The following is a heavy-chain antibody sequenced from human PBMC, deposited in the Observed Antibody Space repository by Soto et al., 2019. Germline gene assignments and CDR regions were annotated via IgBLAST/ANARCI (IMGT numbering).Heavy chain of an antibody. Sequence: PGESLKISCKGSGYSFTSYWIGWVRQMPGKGLEWMGIIYPGDSDTRYSPSFQGQVTISADKSISTAYLQWSSLKASDTAMYYCARLRLTTVTMPYGMDVSGQGTTVTVSS. CDR3: ARLRLTTVTMPYGMDV. CDR1: GYSFTSYW. V-gene: IGHV5-51*01. D-gene: IGHD4-17*01. J-gene: IGHJ6*02. CDR2: IYPGDSDT.